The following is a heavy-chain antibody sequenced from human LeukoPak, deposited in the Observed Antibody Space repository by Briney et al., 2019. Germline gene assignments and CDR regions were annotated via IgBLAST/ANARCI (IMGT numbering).Heavy chain of an antibody. CDR3: AKDPHGSGEFYYYYYMDV. V-gene: IGHV3-30*04. CDR2: ISYDGSNK. J-gene: IGHJ6*03. Sequence: GGSLRLSCAASGFTFSSYAMHWVRQAPGKGLEWVAVISYDGSNKYYADSVKGRFTISRDNSKNTLYLQMNSLRAEDTAVYYCAKDPHGSGEFYYYYYMDVWGKGTTVTVSS. CDR1: GFTFSSYA. D-gene: IGHD3-10*01.